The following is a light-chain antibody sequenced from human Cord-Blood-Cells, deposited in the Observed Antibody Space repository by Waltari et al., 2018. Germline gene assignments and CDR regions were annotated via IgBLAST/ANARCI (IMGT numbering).Light chain of an antibody. CDR3: CSYVGSYTVV. CDR1: SSDAGGYNY. Sequence: QSALTQPRSVSGSPGQSVTIPCTGTSSDAGGYNYVSWYQQHPGKAPKLMIYDVSKRPSGVPDRFSGSKSGNTASLTISGLQAEDEADYYCCSYVGSYTVVFGGGTKLTVL. CDR2: DVS. V-gene: IGLV2-11*01. J-gene: IGLJ2*01.